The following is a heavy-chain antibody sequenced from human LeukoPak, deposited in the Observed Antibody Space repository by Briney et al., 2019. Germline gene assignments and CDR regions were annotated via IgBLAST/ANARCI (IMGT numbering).Heavy chain of an antibody. V-gene: IGHV3-73*01. CDR1: GFTFSGSA. CDR2: IRSKANSYAT. CDR3: TRQGGNDVDY. J-gene: IGHJ4*02. Sequence: GGSLRLSCAASGFTFSGSAMHWVRQASGKGLEWVGRIRSKANSYATAYAASVKGRLTISRDDSKNTAYLQMNSLKTEDTAVYYCTRQGGNDVDYWGQGTLVTVSS. D-gene: IGHD1-1*01.